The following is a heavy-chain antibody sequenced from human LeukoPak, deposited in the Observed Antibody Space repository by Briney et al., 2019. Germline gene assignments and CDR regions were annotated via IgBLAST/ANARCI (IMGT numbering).Heavy chain of an antibody. Sequence: ASVKVSCKASGYTFTGYYMHWVRQAPGQGLEWLIGINPNSGSTNYAQYFKGRVTMTRDTSMSTAYLELSRLRSEDTAVYYCARDESGYGCYYIAYWGQGTMVTVSS. CDR1: GYTFTGYY. CDR3: ARDESGYGCYYIAY. CDR2: INPNSGST. V-gene: IGHV1-2*02. D-gene: IGHD3-10*01. J-gene: IGHJ4*01.